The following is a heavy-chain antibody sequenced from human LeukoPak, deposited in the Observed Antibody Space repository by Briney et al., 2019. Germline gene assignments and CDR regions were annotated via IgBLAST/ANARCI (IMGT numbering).Heavy chain of an antibody. V-gene: IGHV4-59*01. CDR1: GGSTSSYY. CDR2: IYYSGST. D-gene: IGHD3-10*01. Sequence: SETLSFTCTVSGGSTSSYYWNWIRQPPGKELEWIGNIYYSGSTNYNPYLKSRVTISIDTSKNQFSLKVNSAIAADTAVYYCARESMYSSVGSYGFDIWGQGTMVTVSS. CDR3: ARESMYSSVGSYGFDI. J-gene: IGHJ3*02.